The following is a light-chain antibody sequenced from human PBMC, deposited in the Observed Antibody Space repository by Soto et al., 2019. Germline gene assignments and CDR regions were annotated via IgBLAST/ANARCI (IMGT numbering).Light chain of an antibody. V-gene: IGKV1-27*01. Sequence: DIQMTQSPTSLSASVGDRVTITCRASQGIRNYVAWYQQKPGKAPKLLIYAASTLQSGGPSRFSGRGSGTDFSLTINRLQPEDVATYSCQKYSSVPVFGPGTKVEIK. CDR2: AAS. CDR1: QGIRNY. CDR3: QKYSSVPV. J-gene: IGKJ3*01.